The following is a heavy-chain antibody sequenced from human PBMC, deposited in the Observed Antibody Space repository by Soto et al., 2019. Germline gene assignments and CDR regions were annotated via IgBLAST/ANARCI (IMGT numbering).Heavy chain of an antibody. Sequence: EVQVVESGGGLIQPGGSLRLSCAASGFTVNSIYMNWVRQAPGRGLEWVSVIYAGGTTYYADSVKGRFTISRDNSQNMVYLHMNSLRAEDTAVYYCARALHRDGYIYYYGMDVWGQGTTVTVSS. V-gene: IGHV3-53*01. CDR2: IYAGGTT. CDR3: ARALHRDGYIYYYGMDV. D-gene: IGHD5-12*01. CDR1: GFTVNSIY. J-gene: IGHJ6*02.